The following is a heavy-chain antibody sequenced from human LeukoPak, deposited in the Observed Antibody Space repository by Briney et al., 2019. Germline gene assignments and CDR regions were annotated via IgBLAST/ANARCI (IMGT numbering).Heavy chain of an antibody. V-gene: IGHV3-23*01. CDR2: ISGSGGST. D-gene: IGHD3-10*01. CDR3: VKSLRGRETSSFDY. Sequence: PGGSLRLSCAVSGFTFSGYAMSWVRQAPGKGLEWVSVISGSGGSTYHADSVRGRFTISRDNSKNTLYLQMNSLRAEDTAVYYCVKSLRGRETSSFDYWGQGTLVTVSS. J-gene: IGHJ4*02. CDR1: GFTFSGYA.